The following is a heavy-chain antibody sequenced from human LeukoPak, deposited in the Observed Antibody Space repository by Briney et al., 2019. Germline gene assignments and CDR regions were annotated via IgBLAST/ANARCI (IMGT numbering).Heavy chain of an antibody. CDR3: ARERFGEFRISYYFDY. V-gene: IGHV3-7*01. CDR1: GFTFSSYW. CDR2: IKQDGSEK. Sequence: PGGSLRLSCAASGFTFSSYWMSWVRQAPGKGLEWVANIKQDGSEKYNVDSVKGRFTISRDNAKNSLYLQMNSLRAEDTAVYYCARERFGEFRISYYFDYWGQGTLVTVSS. D-gene: IGHD3-10*01. J-gene: IGHJ4*02.